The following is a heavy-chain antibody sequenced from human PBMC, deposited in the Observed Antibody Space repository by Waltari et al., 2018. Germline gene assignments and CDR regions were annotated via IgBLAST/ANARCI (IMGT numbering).Heavy chain of an antibody. CDR3: ARCSYGSGWSGSYDY. CDR1: GGSLSGYY. Sequence: QVQLQQWGAGLWKPSATLSLTCAGYGGSLSGYYWSWIRQPPGKGLEWIGEINHSGSTNYNPSLKSRVTISVDTSKNQFSLKLSSVTAADTAVYYCARCSYGSGWSGSYDYWGQGTLVTVSS. D-gene: IGHD6-19*01. V-gene: IGHV4-34*01. CDR2: INHSGST. J-gene: IGHJ4*02.